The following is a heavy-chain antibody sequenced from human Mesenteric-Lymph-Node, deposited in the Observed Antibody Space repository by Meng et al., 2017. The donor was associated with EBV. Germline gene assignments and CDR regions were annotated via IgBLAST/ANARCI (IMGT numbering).Heavy chain of an antibody. V-gene: IGHV1-2*06. Sequence: QGQLAQSGPEMKKPGASVKVSCKASGFTFTGYPMQCVRQAPGQGLEWVGRINPDSGVAKYASKFQGRVTLTRDTSLSTAYMELSRLTSDDTAVYYCVRTLGGEGTTFWGQGTLGTVSS. J-gene: IGHJ4*02. D-gene: IGHD1-1*01. CDR2: INPDSGVA. CDR3: VRTLGGEGTTF. CDR1: GFTFTGYP.